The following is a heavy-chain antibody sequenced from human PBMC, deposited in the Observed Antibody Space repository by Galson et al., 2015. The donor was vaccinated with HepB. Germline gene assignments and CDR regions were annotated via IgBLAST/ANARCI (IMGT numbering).Heavy chain of an antibody. CDR2: ISGYSGDT. J-gene: IGHJ4*02. CDR1: GYTFSSYG. CDR3: ATDSSGYYYFDY. D-gene: IGHD3-22*01. V-gene: IGHV1-18*01. Sequence: SVKVSCKASGYTFSSYGISWVRQAPGQGPEWMGWISGYSGDTNYAQNFQGRVTMTTDNSTSTAYMELRSLRSDDTAVYYCATDSSGYYYFDYWGRGTLVIVSS.